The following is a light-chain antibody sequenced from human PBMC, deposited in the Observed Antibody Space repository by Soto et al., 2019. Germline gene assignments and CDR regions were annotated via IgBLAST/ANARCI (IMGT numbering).Light chain of an antibody. J-gene: IGKJ1*01. CDR1: QSISSW. Sequence: IQLTQSPSTLSSSVGDRVTLTCRASQSISSWFAWYQQKPGKAPKLLIYDASSLESGVPSRFSGSGSGTEFTLTISSLQPDDFATYYCQQYNSYWTFGQGTKVDIK. CDR3: QQYNSYWT. V-gene: IGKV1-5*01. CDR2: DAS.